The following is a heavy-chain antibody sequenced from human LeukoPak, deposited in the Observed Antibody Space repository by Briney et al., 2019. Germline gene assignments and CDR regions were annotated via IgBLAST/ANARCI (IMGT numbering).Heavy chain of an antibody. V-gene: IGHV4-61*02. CDR3: IRGYMDV. CDR1: GGSISSGSYY. J-gene: IGHJ6*03. CDR2: IYTSGST. Sequence: PSQTLSLTCTVSGGSISSGSYYWSWIRQPAGKGLEWIGRIYTSGSTNYNPSLKSRVTISVDTSKNQFSLKLSSVTAADTAVYYCIRGYMDVWGKGTTVTVSS.